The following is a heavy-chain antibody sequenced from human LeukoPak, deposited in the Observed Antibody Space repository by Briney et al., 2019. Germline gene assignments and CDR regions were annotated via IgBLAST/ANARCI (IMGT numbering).Heavy chain of an antibody. D-gene: IGHD3-3*01. CDR2: ISSSSSYI. J-gene: IGHJ6*03. CDR1: GFTFSSYA. V-gene: IGHV3-21*01. Sequence: PGGSLRLSCAASGFTFSSYAMSWVRQAPGKGLEWVSSISSSSSYIYYADSVKGRFTISRDNAKNSLYLQMNSLRAEDTAVYYCARAGVLRFLETSPGYYYMDVWGKGTTVTVSS. CDR3: ARAGVLRFLETSPGYYYMDV.